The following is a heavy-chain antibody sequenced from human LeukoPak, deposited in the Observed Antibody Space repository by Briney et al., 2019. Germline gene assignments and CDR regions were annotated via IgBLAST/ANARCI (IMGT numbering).Heavy chain of an antibody. J-gene: IGHJ6*04. V-gene: IGHV3-21*01. CDR2: ISSSSSYI. CDR1: GFTFSSYA. Sequence: GGSLRLSCAASGFTFSSYAMHWVRQAPGKGLEWVSSISSSSSYIYYADSVKGRFTISIDNAKNSLYLQMNSLRAEDTAVYYCAELGITMIGGVWGKGTTVTISS. D-gene: IGHD3-10*02. CDR3: AELGITMIGGV.